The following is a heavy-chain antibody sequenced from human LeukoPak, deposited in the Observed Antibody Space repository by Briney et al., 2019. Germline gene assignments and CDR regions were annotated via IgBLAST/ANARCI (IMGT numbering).Heavy chain of an antibody. Sequence: SETLSLTCTVSGGSISSYYWSWVRQPAGKGLEWIGRIYTSGSTNYNPSLKSRVTMSVDTSKNQFSLKLSSVTAADTAVYYCARETFMVRGVIITKNENWFDPWGQGTLVTVSS. CDR1: GGSISSYY. CDR3: ARETFMVRGVIITKNENWFDP. J-gene: IGHJ5*02. D-gene: IGHD3-10*01. V-gene: IGHV4-4*07. CDR2: IYTSGST.